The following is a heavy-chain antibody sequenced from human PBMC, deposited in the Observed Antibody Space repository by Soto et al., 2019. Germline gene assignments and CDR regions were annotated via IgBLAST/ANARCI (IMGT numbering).Heavy chain of an antibody. J-gene: IGHJ4*02. V-gene: IGHV1-58*01. CDR3: ARDRLRGYDSSGFYS. CDR1: GFTFTSSA. D-gene: IGHD3-22*01. CDR2: IVVGSGNT. Sequence: SVKVSCKASGFTFTSSAVQWVRQARGQRLEWIGWIVVGSGNTNFAQKFEDRVTMTTATSTNTVFLELRSLKSDDTAIYYCARDRLRGYDSSGFYSWGQGTMVTVSS.